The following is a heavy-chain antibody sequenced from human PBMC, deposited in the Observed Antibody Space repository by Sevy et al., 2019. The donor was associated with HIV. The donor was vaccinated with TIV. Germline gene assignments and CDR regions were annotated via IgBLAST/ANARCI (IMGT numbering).Heavy chain of an antibody. V-gene: IGHV3-30*18. CDR3: AKDRISMIKGVGDHNFYGMDV. Sequence: GGSPRLSCVASGFNFSSHGINWVRQVPGKGLQWVAVISYDGRNDFYADSVKGRFTISRDNSKTTVYLEMNSLRPDDTAVYYCAKDRISMIKGVGDHNFYGMDVWGQGTTVTVSS. D-gene: IGHD3-10*01. CDR2: ISYDGRND. J-gene: IGHJ6*02. CDR1: GFNFSSHG.